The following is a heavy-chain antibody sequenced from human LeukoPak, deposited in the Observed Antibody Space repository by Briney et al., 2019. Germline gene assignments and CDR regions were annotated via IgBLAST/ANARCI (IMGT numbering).Heavy chain of an antibody. CDR2: IIPIFGTA. Sequence: SVKVSCKASGGTFSSYAISWVRQAPGQGLEWMGGIIPIFGTANYAQKFQGRVTITADESMSTAYMELSSLRSEDTAVYYCARGGRDCSSTSCYDGFDYWGQGTLVTVSS. V-gene: IGHV1-69*13. CDR1: GGTFSSYA. J-gene: IGHJ4*02. D-gene: IGHD2-2*01. CDR3: ARGGRDCSSTSCYDGFDY.